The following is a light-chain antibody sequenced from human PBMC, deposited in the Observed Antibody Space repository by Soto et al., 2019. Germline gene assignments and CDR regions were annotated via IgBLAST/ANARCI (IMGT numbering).Light chain of an antibody. CDR2: SNN. Sequence: QSVLTQPPSASGTPGPRVTISCSGSSSNIGSNTVNWYQQLPGTARKLLIYSNNQRPSGVPDRFSGSKSGTSASLAISGLQSEDEADYYCAAWDDSLNGWVFGGGTKVTVL. J-gene: IGLJ3*02. V-gene: IGLV1-44*01. CDR3: AAWDDSLNGWV. CDR1: SSNIGSNT.